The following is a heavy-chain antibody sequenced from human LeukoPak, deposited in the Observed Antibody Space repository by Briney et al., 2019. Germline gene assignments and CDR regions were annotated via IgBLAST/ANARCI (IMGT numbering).Heavy chain of an antibody. V-gene: IGHV3-7*03. CDR3: ARDRRTSSWYENYYGMDV. CDR2: IKQDGSEK. D-gene: IGHD6-13*01. J-gene: IGHJ6*04. Sequence: GGSLRLSCAASGFTFSSYWMSWVRQAPGKGLEWVANIKQDGSEKYYVDSVKGRFTISRDNAKNSLYLQMNSLRAEDTAVHYCARDRRTSSWYENYYGMDVWGKGTTVTVSS. CDR1: GFTFSSYW.